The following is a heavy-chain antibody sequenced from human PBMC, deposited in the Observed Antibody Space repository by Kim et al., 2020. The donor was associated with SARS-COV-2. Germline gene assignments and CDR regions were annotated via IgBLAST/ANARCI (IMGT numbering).Heavy chain of an antibody. CDR2: ISSSSSYI. V-gene: IGHV3-21*01. J-gene: IGHJ6*02. CDR1: GFTFSSYS. D-gene: IGHD6-13*01. CDR3: ARRGGTGSSSSYYYYGMDV. Sequence: GGSLRLSCAASGFTFSSYSMNWVRQAPGKGLEWVSSISSSSSYIYYADSVKGRFTISRDNAKNSLYLQMNSLRAEDMAVYYCARRGGTGSSSSYYYYGMDVWGQGTTVTVSS.